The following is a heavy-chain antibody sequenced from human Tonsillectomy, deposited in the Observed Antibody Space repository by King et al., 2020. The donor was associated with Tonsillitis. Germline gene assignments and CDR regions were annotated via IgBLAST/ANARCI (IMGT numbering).Heavy chain of an antibody. V-gene: IGHV1-18*01. CDR1: GYTFTSYG. CDR2: ISGYNGTT. D-gene: IGHD2-2*01. Sequence: QLVQSGAEVKKPGASVKVSCKASGYTFTSYGINWMRQAPGQGLEWMGWISGYNGTTKYAQMIQGRVTMTTERSTSTAYMELRSLRSDDTAVYYCARDRRTIKVVPDARRHGFAPWGQGTQVTVSS. J-gene: IGHJ5*02. CDR3: ARDRRTIKVVPDARRHGFAP.